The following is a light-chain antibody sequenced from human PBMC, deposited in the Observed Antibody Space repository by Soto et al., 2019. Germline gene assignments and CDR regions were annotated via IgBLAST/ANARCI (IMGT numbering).Light chain of an antibody. CDR2: LNSDGSH. CDR3: QTWGTGVV. Sequence: QPVLTQSPSASASLGASVKLTCTLCSGHSSYAIAWHQQQPEKGPRYLMKLNSDGSHSKGDGIPDRFSGSSSGAERYLTISSLQSEDEADYYCQTWGTGVVFGGGTQLTVL. V-gene: IGLV4-69*01. CDR1: SGHSSYA. J-gene: IGLJ2*01.